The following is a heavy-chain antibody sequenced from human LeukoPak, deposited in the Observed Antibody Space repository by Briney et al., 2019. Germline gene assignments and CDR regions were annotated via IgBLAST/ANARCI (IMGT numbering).Heavy chain of an antibody. V-gene: IGHV3-9*01. Sequence: GRSLRLSCAASGFTFDDYAMHWVRQSPGMGLEWVSGIYWNSGGIGYADSVKGRFTISRDNAKNSLYLQMNSLITEDSALYFCAKDRAGSYYDAFDIWGRGTMVTVSS. CDR2: IYWNSGGI. D-gene: IGHD3-10*01. CDR3: AKDRAGSYYDAFDI. J-gene: IGHJ3*02. CDR1: GFTFDDYA.